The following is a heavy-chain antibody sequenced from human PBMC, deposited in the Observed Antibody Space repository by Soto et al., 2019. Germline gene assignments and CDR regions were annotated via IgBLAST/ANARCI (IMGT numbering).Heavy chain of an antibody. V-gene: IGHV4-30-2*01. CDR3: ARARAVRGVITAYYFDY. Sequence: SETLFLTCAVSGGSISSGGYSWSWIRQPPGKGLEWIGYIYHSGSTYYNPSLKSRVTISVDRSKNQFSLKLSSVTAADTAVYYCARARAVRGVITAYYFDYWGQGTLVTVSS. CDR1: GGSISSGGYS. J-gene: IGHJ4*02. CDR2: IYHSGST. D-gene: IGHD3-10*01.